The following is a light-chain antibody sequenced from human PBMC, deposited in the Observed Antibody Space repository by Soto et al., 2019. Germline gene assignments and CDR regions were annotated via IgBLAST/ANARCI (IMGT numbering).Light chain of an antibody. V-gene: IGLV2-14*01. J-gene: IGLJ1*01. CDR2: EVS. CDR1: SSDVGAYNS. Sequence: QSMLTQPASVSGSPGQSITISCTGTSSDVGAYNSVSWYQQHPGKAPKLMIYEVSNRPSGVSNRFSGSKSGNTASLTISGLQAEDEADYYCSSYTSSSTPCVFGTGTKLTVL. CDR3: SSYTSSSTPCV.